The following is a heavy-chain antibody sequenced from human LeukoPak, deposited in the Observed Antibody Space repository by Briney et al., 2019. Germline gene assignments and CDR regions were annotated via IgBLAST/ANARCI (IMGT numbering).Heavy chain of an antibody. V-gene: IGHV3-11*01. J-gene: IGHJ3*02. CDR3: ALELVPPFDAFDI. D-gene: IGHD6-13*01. CDR2: ISSSGSTI. CDR1: GFTFSDYY. Sequence: GGSLRLSCAASGFTFSDYYMSWIRQAPGKGLEWVSYISSSGSTIYYADSVKGRFTISRDNAKNSLYLQMNSLRAEDTAVYYCALELVPPFDAFDIWGQGTMVTVSS.